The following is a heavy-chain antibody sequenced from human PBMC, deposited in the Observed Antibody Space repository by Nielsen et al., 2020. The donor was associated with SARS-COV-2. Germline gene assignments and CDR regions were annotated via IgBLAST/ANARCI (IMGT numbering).Heavy chain of an antibody. D-gene: IGHD4-17*01. J-gene: IGHJ1*01. CDR1: GGSISTGSHY. CDR3: ARHRRGGDFQY. V-gene: IGHV4-61*01. CDR2: IFYRGNT. Sequence: SETLSLTCIVSGGSISTGSHYWSWIRQPPGKGLEWIGYIFYRGNTNYNPSLKSRVTISVDTSKNQFSLSLTSVTASDTAVYYCARHRRGGDFQYWGQGTLVTVSS.